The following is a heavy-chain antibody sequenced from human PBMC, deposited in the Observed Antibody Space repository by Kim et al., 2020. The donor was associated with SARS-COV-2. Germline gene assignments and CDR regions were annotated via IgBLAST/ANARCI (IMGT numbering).Heavy chain of an antibody. D-gene: IGHD3-16*01. Sequence: GGSLRLSCAASGFTFDDYAMHWVRQAPGKGLEWVSGISWNSGSIGYADSVKGRFTISRDNAKNSLYLQMNSLRAEDTALYYCTKDKGLVMDGGCPDYWGQGTLVTVSS. J-gene: IGHJ4*02. V-gene: IGHV3-9*01. CDR3: TKDKGLVMDGGCPDY. CDR1: GFTFDDYA. CDR2: ISWNSGSI.